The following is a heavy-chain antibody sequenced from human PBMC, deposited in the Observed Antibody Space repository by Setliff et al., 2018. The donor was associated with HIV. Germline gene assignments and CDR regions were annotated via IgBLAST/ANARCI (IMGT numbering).Heavy chain of an antibody. Sequence: GGSLRLSCAASGFTFSSYSMNWVRQAPGKGLEWVSYISSKRTSIYYADSVKGRFTISRDNDRNSLYLQMNGLRAEDTAVYYCARGPTTVTNYYYYYMDVWGKGTTVTVSS. CDR1: GFTFSSYS. CDR3: ARGPTTVTNYYYYYMDV. CDR2: ISSKRTSI. V-gene: IGHV3-48*01. D-gene: IGHD4-17*01. J-gene: IGHJ6*03.